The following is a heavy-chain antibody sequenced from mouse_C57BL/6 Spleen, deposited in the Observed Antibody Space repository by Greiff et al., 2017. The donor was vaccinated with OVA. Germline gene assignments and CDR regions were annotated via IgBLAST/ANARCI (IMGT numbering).Heavy chain of an antibody. CDR2: IYPGDGDT. D-gene: IGHD2-2*01. CDR3: ARRGLTMVTTGGFAY. V-gene: IGHV1-82*01. J-gene: IGHJ3*01. CDR1: GYAFSSSW. Sequence: QVQLQQSGPELVKPGASVKISCKASGYAFSSSWMNWVKQRPGKGLEWIGRIYPGDGDTNYNGKFKGKATLTADKSSSTAYMQLSSRTSEDSAVYFCARRGLTMVTTGGFAYWGQGTLVTVSA.